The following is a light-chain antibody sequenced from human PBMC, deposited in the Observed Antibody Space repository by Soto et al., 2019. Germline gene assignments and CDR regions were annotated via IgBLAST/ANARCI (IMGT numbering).Light chain of an antibody. CDR3: SSLTTFNPRVI. V-gene: IGLV2-14*03. CDR2: EVR. J-gene: IGLJ2*01. CDR1: GRDIGNYNY. Sequence: QSALTQPASMSGSPGQSITISCSGTGRDIGNYNYVSWYQQYPGEAPKLLIYEVRNRPSGISNRFSGSKSGNTASLTISGLQAGDEAHYYCSSLTTFNPRVIFGGGTKVTVL.